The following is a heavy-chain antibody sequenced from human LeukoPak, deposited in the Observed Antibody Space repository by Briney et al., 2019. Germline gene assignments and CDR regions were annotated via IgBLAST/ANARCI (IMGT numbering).Heavy chain of an antibody. Sequence: GGTLRLFCAVSGFHFSSRGMNFVRQAPGKGLEWVSGISPSGDITYYVDSVMGRFSISRDNRQSTVSLQMNSLRAEDTALYYCVRDLDWGAFDVWGQGTMVTVSS. V-gene: IGHV3-23*01. D-gene: IGHD3/OR15-3a*01. J-gene: IGHJ3*01. CDR2: ISPSGDIT. CDR1: GFHFSSRG. CDR3: VRDLDWGAFDV.